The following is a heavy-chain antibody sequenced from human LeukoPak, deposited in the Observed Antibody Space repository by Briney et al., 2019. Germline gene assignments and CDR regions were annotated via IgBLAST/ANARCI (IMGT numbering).Heavy chain of an antibody. CDR3: RKDGGQYSRAPEFDP. J-gene: IGHJ5*02. D-gene: IGHD1-26*01. Sequence: GGSLRLSCAASGFVFSSNAMNWARQAPGRGLEWVSAISGGGESTFYADSVKGRFTISRDNSKKRLYMQMNSLRDDDRAIYFCRKDGGQYSRAPEFDPRGQGALVTVSS. V-gene: IGHV3-23*01. CDR1: GFVFSSNA. CDR2: ISGGGEST.